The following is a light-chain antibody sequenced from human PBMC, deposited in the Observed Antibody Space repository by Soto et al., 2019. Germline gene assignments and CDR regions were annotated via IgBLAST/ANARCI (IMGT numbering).Light chain of an antibody. Sequence: DIQMTQSPSSLSASVGDRVTITCQARQDISNYLNWYQQKPGKAPKLLIYDASNLETGVPSRFSGSGSGTDFTVTISNLQAEDIATSYCQQYDNLPLTFGGGTKVDSK. J-gene: IGKJ4*01. CDR1: QDISNY. V-gene: IGKV1-33*01. CDR3: QQYDNLPLT. CDR2: DAS.